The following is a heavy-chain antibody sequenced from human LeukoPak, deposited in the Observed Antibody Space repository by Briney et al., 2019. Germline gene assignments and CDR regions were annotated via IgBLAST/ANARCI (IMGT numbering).Heavy chain of an antibody. CDR1: GGSFSGYY. CDR3: ARGAAAPPVGWFDP. D-gene: IGHD6-13*01. Sequence: SETLSHTCAVYGGSFSGYYWSWIRQPPGKGLEWIGYIYYSGSTNYNPSLKSRVTISVDTSKNQFSLKLSSVTAADTAVYYCARGAAAPPVGWFDPWGQGTLVTVSS. J-gene: IGHJ5*02. V-gene: IGHV4-59*01. CDR2: IYYSGST.